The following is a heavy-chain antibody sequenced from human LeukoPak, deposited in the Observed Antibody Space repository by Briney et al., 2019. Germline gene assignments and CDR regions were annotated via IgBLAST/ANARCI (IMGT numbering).Heavy chain of an antibody. CDR2: ISSSGSTI. V-gene: IGHV3-48*04. D-gene: IGHD3-9*01. J-gene: IGHJ4*02. CDR1: GFTFSTYS. Sequence: PGGSLRLSCAASGFTFSTYSMNWVRQAPGKGLEWVSYISSSGSTIYYADSVKGRFTISRDNAKNSLYLQMNSLRAEDTAVYYCARVHYDILTGYYDFDYWGQGTLVTVSS. CDR3: ARVHYDILTGYYDFDY.